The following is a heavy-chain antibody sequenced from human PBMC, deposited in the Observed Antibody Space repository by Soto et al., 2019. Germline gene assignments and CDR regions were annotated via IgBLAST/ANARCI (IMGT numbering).Heavy chain of an antibody. CDR2: IYTSGGT. J-gene: IGHJ4*02. D-gene: IGHD2-2*01. CDR1: GGSISSYY. V-gene: IGHV4-4*07. Sequence: PSETLSLTCTVSGGSISSYYWSWIRQPAGKGLEWIGRIYTSGGTNDNPSLKSRVTMSVDTSKNQFSLKLRSVTAAYTDVYSCARACSSNSCYDVFDYWGRGTLVTVSS. CDR3: ARACSSNSCYDVFDY.